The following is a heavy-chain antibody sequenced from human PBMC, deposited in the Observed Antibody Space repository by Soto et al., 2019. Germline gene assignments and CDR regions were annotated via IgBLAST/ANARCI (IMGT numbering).Heavy chain of an antibody. D-gene: IGHD6-19*01. J-gene: IGHJ4*02. CDR1: GFTFSNYA. V-gene: IGHV3-23*01. CDR3: AKGKSSGWYYSDY. Sequence: LRLSCAASGFTFSNYAMSWVRQAPGKGLEWVSGISASGRDTYYADSVKDRFTISRDNSKNTVYLQVNSLRADDTAIYYCAKGKSSGWYYSDYWGQGTPVTVSS. CDR2: ISASGRDT.